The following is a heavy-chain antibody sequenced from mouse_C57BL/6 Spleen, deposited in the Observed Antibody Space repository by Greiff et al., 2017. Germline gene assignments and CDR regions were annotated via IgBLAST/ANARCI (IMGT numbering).Heavy chain of an antibody. CDR3: ARGGSNYGSWYFDV. CDR1: GYTFTDYY. V-gene: IGHV1-76*01. CDR2: IYPGSGNT. Sequence: QVQLKQSGAELVRPGASVKLSCKASGYTFTDYYINWVKQRPGQGLEWIARIYPGSGNTYYNEKFKGKATLTAEKSSSTAYMQLSSLTSEDSAVYFWARGGSNYGSWYFDVWGTGTTVTVSS. J-gene: IGHJ1*03. D-gene: IGHD2-5*01.